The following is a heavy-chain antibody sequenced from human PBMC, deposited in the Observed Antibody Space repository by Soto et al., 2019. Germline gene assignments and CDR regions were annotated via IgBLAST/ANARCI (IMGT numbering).Heavy chain of an antibody. Sequence: GASVKVSCKASGYTFTSYDINWVRQATGQGLEWMGWMNPNSGNTGYAQKFQGRVTMTRNTSISTAYMELSSLRSEDTAVYYCARIGSGNVVTVAGRYYYYYYMDVWGKGTTVTVSS. V-gene: IGHV1-8*01. CDR3: ARIGSGNVVTVAGRYYYYYYMDV. CDR1: GYTFTSYD. J-gene: IGHJ6*03. CDR2: MNPNSGNT. D-gene: IGHD2-15*01.